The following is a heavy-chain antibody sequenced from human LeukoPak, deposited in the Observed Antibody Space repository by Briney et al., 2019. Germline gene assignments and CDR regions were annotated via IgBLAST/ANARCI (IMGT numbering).Heavy chain of an antibody. D-gene: IGHD5-24*01. CDR1: GGSISSGGYY. J-gene: IGHJ3*02. Sequence: SQTLSLTCTVSGGSISSGGYYWSWIRQPPGKGLEWIGYIYHSGSTYYNPSLKSRVTISVDRSKNQFSLKLSSVTAAGTAVYYCARDYREVATPYDAFDIWGQGTMVTVSS. CDR2: IYHSGST. V-gene: IGHV4-30-2*01. CDR3: ARDYREVATPYDAFDI.